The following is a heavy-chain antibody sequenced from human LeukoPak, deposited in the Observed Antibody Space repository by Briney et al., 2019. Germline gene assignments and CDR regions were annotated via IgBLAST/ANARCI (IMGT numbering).Heavy chain of an antibody. D-gene: IGHD6-19*01. J-gene: IGHJ4*02. V-gene: IGHV4-38-2*02. CDR1: GYSISSGYY. CDR3: ARGGLDYFDS. Sequence: SVTLSLICTVSGYSISSGYYWGWIRQPPGTGLDWIATTSHSGSTYYNPSLKSQVTISVDTSKNQFSLKLSSVTAADTAVYYCARGGLDYFDSWGQGTLVTVSS. CDR2: TSHSGST.